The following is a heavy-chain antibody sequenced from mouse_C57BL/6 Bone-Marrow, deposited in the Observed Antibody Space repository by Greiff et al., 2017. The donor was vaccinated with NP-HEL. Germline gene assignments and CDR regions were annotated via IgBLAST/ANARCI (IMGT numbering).Heavy chain of an antibody. CDR2: ISDGGSYT. CDR3: ARDDYGSSYVDAY. J-gene: IGHJ3*01. CDR1: GFTFSSYA. D-gene: IGHD1-1*01. V-gene: IGHV5-4*01. Sequence: DVKLVESGGGLVKPGGSLKLSCAASGFTFSSYAMSWVRQTPEKRLEWVATISDGGSYTYYPDNVKGRFTISRDNAKNNLYLQMSHLKSEDTAMYYCARDDYGSSYVDAYWGQGTLVTVSA.